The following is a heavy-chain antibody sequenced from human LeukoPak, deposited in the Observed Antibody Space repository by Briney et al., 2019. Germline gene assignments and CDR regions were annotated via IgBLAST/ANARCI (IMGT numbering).Heavy chain of an antibody. CDR2: IYHSGTT. J-gene: IGHJ4*02. Sequence: SETLSPTCAVSGGSISSGGYSWSWIRQPPGKGLEWIGYIYHSGTTYYNPSLKSRVTISVERSRNQFSLNLSSVTAADTAVYYCARGSNDYYSYFDYWGQGTLVTVSS. V-gene: IGHV4-30-2*01. CDR1: GGSISSGGYS. CDR3: ARGSNDYYSYFDY. D-gene: IGHD3-16*01.